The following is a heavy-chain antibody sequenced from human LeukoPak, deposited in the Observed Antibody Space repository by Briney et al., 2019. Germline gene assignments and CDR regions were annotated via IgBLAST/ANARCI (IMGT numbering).Heavy chain of an antibody. V-gene: IGHV3-7*01. CDR3: ARGGTMSPFDY. D-gene: IGHD3-22*01. Sequence: GGSLRLSCAASGFTFSSYWMSWVRQAPGKGLEGVANINQDGSEKYYVDSVRGRFTISRDNAKNSLHLQMNSLRAEDTAVYYCARGGTMSPFDYWGQGTLVTVSS. J-gene: IGHJ4*02. CDR1: GFTFSSYW. CDR2: INQDGSEK.